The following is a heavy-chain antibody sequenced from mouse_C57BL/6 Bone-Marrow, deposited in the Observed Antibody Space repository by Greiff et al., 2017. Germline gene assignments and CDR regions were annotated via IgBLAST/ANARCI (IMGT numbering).Heavy chain of an antibody. CDR3: VRHEVLLGYFDV. D-gene: IGHD2-12*01. CDR2: IRSKSNNYAT. J-gene: IGHJ1*03. CDR1: GFSFNTYA. Sequence: EVQLVESGGGLVQPKGSLKLSCAASGFSFNTYAMNWVRQAPGKGLEWVARIRSKSNNYATYYADSVKDRFTISRDDSESMLYLQMNNLKTEDTAMYYCVRHEVLLGYFDVWGTGTTVTVSS. V-gene: IGHV10-1*01.